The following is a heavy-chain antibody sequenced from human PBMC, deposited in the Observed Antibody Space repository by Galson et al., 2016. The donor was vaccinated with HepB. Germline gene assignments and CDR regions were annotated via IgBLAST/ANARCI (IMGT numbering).Heavy chain of an antibody. V-gene: IGHV4-34*01. CDR3: TRGRGIAL. J-gene: IGHJ4*02. CDR2: ISNSGST. Sequence: SETLSLTCAVSGGSLSGYYWSWIRQPPGKGLEWIGEISNSGSTTHNPSLKSRVTISPDTSRNQFSLMLTSVTAADTAVYYCTRGRGIALWGQGTLVTVSS. CDR1: GGSLSGYY.